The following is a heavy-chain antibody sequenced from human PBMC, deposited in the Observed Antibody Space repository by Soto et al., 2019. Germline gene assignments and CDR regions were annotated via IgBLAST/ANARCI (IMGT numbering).Heavy chain of an antibody. Sequence: QVQLVQSGAEVKKPGSSVKVSCKASGGTFSSYAISWVRQAPGQGLEWMGGIILIFGTANYAQKFQGRVTITADEATSTAYMELSSLRSEDTAVYSCARAGGRKYHYGMDVCGQGPTVTVSS. CDR1: GGTFSSYA. J-gene: IGHJ6*02. CDR3: ARAGGRKYHYGMDV. CDR2: IILIFGTA. V-gene: IGHV1-69*01.